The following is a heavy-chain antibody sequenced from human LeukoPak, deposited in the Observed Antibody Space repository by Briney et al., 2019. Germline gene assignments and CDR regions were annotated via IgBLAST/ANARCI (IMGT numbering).Heavy chain of an antibody. CDR3: ARGKPRYGFWSGYYRLAFDY. CDR1: GGSFSGYY. CDR2: INHSGST. V-gene: IGHV4-34*01. D-gene: IGHD3-3*01. J-gene: IGHJ4*02. Sequence: SETLSLTCAVYGGSFSGYYWSWIRQPPGKGLEWIGEINHSGSTNYNPSLKSRVTISVDTSKNQFSLKLSSVTAADTAVYYCARGKPRYGFWSGYYRLAFDYWGQGTLVTVSS.